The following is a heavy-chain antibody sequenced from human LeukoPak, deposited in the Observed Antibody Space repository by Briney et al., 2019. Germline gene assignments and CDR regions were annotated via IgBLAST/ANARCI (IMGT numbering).Heavy chain of an antibody. J-gene: IGHJ4*02. D-gene: IGHD3/OR15-3a*01. CDR2: IYYSGST. Sequence: SETLSLTCTVSGGSISSYYWSWIRQPPGKGLEWIGYIYYSGSTNYNPSLKSRATISVDTSKNQFSLKLSSVTAADTAVYYCARVKGWTTYYFDYWGQGTLVTVSS. CDR3: ARVKGWTTYYFDY. CDR1: GGSISSYY. V-gene: IGHV4-59*01.